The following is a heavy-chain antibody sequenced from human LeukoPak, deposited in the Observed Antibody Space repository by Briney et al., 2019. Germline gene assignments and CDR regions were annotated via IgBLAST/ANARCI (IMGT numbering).Heavy chain of an antibody. Sequence: GASVKVSCKASGYTFTGYYMHWVRQAPGQGLEWMGWINPNSGGTNYAQKFQGWVTMTRDTSISTAYMELSRLRSDDTAVYYCARGAAHHVGGRRGSYGMDVWGKGTTVTVSS. CDR1: GYTFTGYY. J-gene: IGHJ6*04. V-gene: IGHV1-2*04. CDR3: ARGAAHHVGGRRGSYGMDV. CDR2: INPNSGGT. D-gene: IGHD3-10*02.